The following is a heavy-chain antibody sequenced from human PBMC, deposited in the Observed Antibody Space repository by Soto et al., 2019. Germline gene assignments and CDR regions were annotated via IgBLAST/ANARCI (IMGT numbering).Heavy chain of an antibody. Sequence: EEQLLESGGGLVQPGGSLTLSCASSGFPFSIYSMSWVRQAPGKGLQWVSGISATGATRHYADSLRGRLSIFRDNSRNTLFLQLNSLRAEDTAVYFCAKSRGDSWILYYFDYWGQGTLVTVSS. CDR3: AKSRGDSWILYYFDY. CDR1: GFPFSIYS. J-gene: IGHJ4*02. D-gene: IGHD3-3*01. CDR2: ISATGATR. V-gene: IGHV3-23*01.